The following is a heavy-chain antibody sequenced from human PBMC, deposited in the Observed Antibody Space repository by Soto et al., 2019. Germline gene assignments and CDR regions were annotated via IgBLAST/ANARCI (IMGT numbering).Heavy chain of an antibody. Sequence: QVQLVQSGAEVKKPGASVKVSCKASGYTFTSYGISWVRQAPGQGLEWMGWISAYNGNTNYAQKLQGRVTMTTDTSTSTAYMELRSLRSDDTAVYYCARARAEHYSNKLYYYYYMDVWGKGTTVTVSS. J-gene: IGHJ6*03. V-gene: IGHV1-18*01. CDR3: ARARAEHYSNKLYYYYYMDV. D-gene: IGHD6-13*01. CDR1: GYTFTSYG. CDR2: ISAYNGNT.